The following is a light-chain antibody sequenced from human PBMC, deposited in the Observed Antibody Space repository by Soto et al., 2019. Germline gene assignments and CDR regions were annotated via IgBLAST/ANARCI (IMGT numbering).Light chain of an antibody. Sequence: QSALTQPRSVSGSPGQSVTISCTGTSSDVGGFNYVSWYQQHPGKDPKLMIYDVSERPSGVPDRFSGSKSGNTASLTISGLQVDDEADYYFCSYAGTYAYVFGTGTKLTVL. V-gene: IGLV2-11*01. CDR1: SSDVGGFNY. CDR3: CSYAGTYAYV. CDR2: DVS. J-gene: IGLJ1*01.